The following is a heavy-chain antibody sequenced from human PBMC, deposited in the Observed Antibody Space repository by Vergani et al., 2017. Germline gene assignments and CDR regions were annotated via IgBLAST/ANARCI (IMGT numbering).Heavy chain of an antibody. CDR1: GGSISSYY. D-gene: IGHD3-3*01. CDR3: ARVTGYYDFWSGRRGYYYMDV. Sequence: QVQLQESGPGLVKPSETLSLTCTVSGGSISSYYWSWTRQPPGKGLAWIGYIYYSGSTNYNPSLKSRVTISVDTSKNQFSLKLSSVTAADTAVYYCARVTGYYDFWSGRRGYYYMDVWGKGTTVTVSS. J-gene: IGHJ6*03. CDR2: IYYSGST. V-gene: IGHV4-59*01.